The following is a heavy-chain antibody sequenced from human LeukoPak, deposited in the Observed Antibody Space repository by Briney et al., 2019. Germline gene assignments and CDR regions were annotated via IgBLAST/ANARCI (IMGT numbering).Heavy chain of an antibody. CDR2: ISIPGSI. D-gene: IGHD6-13*01. CDR3: ARDKGSSWSDAFDI. Sequence: GGSLRLSCAASGFTVSSNYMTWGRQAPGKGLEWVSVISIPGSITYADSVKGRFTTSRDNSKNTLYLQMNSLRADDTAVYYCARDKGSSWSDAFDIWGQGTMVTVSS. V-gene: IGHV3-53*01. J-gene: IGHJ3*02. CDR1: GFTVSSNY.